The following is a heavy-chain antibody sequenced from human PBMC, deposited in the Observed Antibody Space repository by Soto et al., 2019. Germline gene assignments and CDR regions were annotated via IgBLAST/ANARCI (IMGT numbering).Heavy chain of an antibody. Sequence: QVQLQESGPGLVKPSQTLSLTCTVSGGSISSGCYYWSWIRQHPGKGLEWIGYSYYSGSTYYNPSLKSRVTRSVDASKHQFSLKLSSVTAAATAVYFCARGDGYNSDYWGQGTLVTVSS. V-gene: IGHV4-31*03. CDR1: GGSISSGCYY. D-gene: IGHD5-12*01. CDR3: ARGDGYNSDY. CDR2: SYYSGST. J-gene: IGHJ4*02.